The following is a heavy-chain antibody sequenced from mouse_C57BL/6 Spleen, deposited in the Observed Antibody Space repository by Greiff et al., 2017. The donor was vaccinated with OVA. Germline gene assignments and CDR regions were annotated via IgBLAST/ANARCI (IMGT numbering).Heavy chain of an antibody. D-gene: IGHD4-1*01. CDR2: ISSGGSYT. J-gene: IGHJ2*01. CDR3: ARKLTGTNGAFDY. V-gene: IGHV5-6*01. CDR1: GFTFSSYG. Sequence: EVKLVESGGDLVKPGGSLKLSCAASGFTFSSYGMSWVRQTPDKRLEWVATISSGGSYTYYPDSVKGRFTISRDNAKNTLYLQMSSLKSEDTAMYYCARKLTGTNGAFDYWGQGTTLTVSS.